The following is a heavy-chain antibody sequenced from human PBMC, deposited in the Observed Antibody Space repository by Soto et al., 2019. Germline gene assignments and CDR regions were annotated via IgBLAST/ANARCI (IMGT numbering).Heavy chain of an antibody. J-gene: IGHJ4*02. Sequence: QVQLVQSGAEVKKPGASMKVSCKASGYIFTNYYIHWVRQAPGQGLEWLAIINPLPTSGSTNYAQKFQGRVTVTRDTSTSTVYMELSSLGSEDTAIYYCARDLAAAAYWGQGTLVTVSS. CDR2: INPLPTSGST. CDR3: ARDLAAAAY. V-gene: IGHV1-46*01. CDR1: GYIFTNYY. D-gene: IGHD6-13*01.